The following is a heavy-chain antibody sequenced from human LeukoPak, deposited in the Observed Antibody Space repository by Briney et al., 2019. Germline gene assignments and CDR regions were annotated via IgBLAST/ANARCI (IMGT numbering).Heavy chain of an antibody. J-gene: IGHJ4*02. D-gene: IGHD6-19*01. CDR3: AKDSPHSGWYGQMDN. Sequence: PGGSLRLSCVASEFTFSIYAMTWVRQAPGEGLEGVSSISSSGGSTYYADSVKVRFTISRDNSKNTLYLQMNSLSAEDTAVYYCAKDSPHSGWYGQMDNWGQGTLVTVSS. CDR1: EFTFSIYA. CDR2: ISSSGGST. V-gene: IGHV3-23*01.